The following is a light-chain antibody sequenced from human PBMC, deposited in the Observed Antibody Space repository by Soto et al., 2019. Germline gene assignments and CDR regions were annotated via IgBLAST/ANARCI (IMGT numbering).Light chain of an antibody. J-gene: IGKJ4*01. Sequence: EIMMTQSPATLSVSPGERATLSCRSSQSVNSNLAWYQQKPGQAPRLLIYGASTRATGIPVRFSGSGSGTEFTLTISSLQSKDFAVYSCQQYNNWPLTFGGGTKVEIK. CDR2: GAS. CDR1: QSVNSN. V-gene: IGKV3-15*01. CDR3: QQYNNWPLT.